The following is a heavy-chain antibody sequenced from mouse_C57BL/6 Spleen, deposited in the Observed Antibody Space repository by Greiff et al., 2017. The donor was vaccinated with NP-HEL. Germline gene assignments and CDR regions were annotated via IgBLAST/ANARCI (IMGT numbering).Heavy chain of an antibody. CDR1: GYTFTDYY. CDR2: INPNNGGT. V-gene: IGHV1-26*01. D-gene: IGHD3-2*02. Sequence: EVQLQQSGPELVKPGASVKISCKASGYTFTDYYMNWVKQSHGKSLEWIGDINPNNGGTSYNQKFKGKATLTVDKSSSTAYMELRSLTSEDSAVYYCARWSGNEGLNAMDYWGQGTSVTVSS. CDR3: ARWSGNEGLNAMDY. J-gene: IGHJ4*01.